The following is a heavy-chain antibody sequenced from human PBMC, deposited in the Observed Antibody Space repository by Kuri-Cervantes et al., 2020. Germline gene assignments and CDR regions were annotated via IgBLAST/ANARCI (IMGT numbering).Heavy chain of an antibody. Sequence: GGSLRLSCAASGFTFSRYWMTWVRQAPGKGLEWVAVISYDGSNKYYADSVKGRFTISRDNSKNTLYLQMNSLRAEDTAVYYCARDSPLKITMVRGVLFGAFDIWGQGTMVTVSS. V-gene: IGHV3-30-3*01. D-gene: IGHD3-10*01. CDR1: GFTFSRYW. CDR2: ISYDGSNK. J-gene: IGHJ3*02. CDR3: ARDSPLKITMVRGVLFGAFDI.